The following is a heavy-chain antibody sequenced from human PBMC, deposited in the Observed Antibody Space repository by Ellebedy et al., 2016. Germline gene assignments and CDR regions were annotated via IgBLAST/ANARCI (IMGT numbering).Heavy chain of an antibody. V-gene: IGHV4-38-2*02. CDR3: AREGYAGFHVKNY. J-gene: IGHJ4*02. CDR1: DFSITTEYY. CDR2: IYHSGNS. Sequence: GSLRLSCVVSDFSITTEYYWAWIRQPPGKGLQWIGSIYHSGNSYSNPSLKSRVTLSVDTSTNQFSLRLTSVTAADTSMYYCAREGYAGFHVKNYWGQGILVTISS. D-gene: IGHD5-12*01.